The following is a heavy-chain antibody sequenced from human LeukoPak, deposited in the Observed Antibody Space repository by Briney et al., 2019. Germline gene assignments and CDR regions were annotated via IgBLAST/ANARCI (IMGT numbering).Heavy chain of an antibody. V-gene: IGHV3-23*01. Sequence: LPGGSLRLSCAASGFTFSSHGMSWVRQAPGKGLEWVSTISGSGDYTYYADSVKGRFTISRDNSKNTLYPQMNSLRAEDTAVYYCAKVTYGSGTYGAFDSWGQGTLVTVSS. CDR3: AKVTYGSGTYGAFDS. CDR1: GFTFSSHG. D-gene: IGHD3-10*01. CDR2: ISGSGDYT. J-gene: IGHJ4*02.